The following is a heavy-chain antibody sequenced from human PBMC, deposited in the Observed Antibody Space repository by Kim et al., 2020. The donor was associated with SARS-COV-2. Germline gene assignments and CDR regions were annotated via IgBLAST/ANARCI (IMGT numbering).Heavy chain of an antibody. CDR1: GGSISSYY. D-gene: IGHD3-10*01. CDR2: IYYSGST. Sequence: SETLSLTCTVSGGSISSYYWSWIRQPPGKGLEWIGYIYYSGSTNYNPSLKSRVTISVDTSKNQFSLKLSSVTAADTAVYYCARGGSGSYYGLDAFDIWGQGTMVTVSS. CDR3: ARGGSGSYYGLDAFDI. J-gene: IGHJ3*02. V-gene: IGHV4-59*01.